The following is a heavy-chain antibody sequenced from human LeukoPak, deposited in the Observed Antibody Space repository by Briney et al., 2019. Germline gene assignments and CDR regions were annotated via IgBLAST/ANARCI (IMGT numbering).Heavy chain of an antibody. Sequence: KAGGSLRLSCAASGFTFSSYSMNWVRQAPGKGLEWVGRIKSKADGGTTDYAAPVKGRFTISTDDSKNTLYLQMNSLRTEDTAMYYCTTDSLCSRASCYDAFDIWGQGTMVTVSS. D-gene: IGHD2-2*01. CDR3: TTDSLCSRASCYDAFDI. J-gene: IGHJ3*02. V-gene: IGHV3-15*01. CDR2: IKSKADGGTT. CDR1: GFTFSSYS.